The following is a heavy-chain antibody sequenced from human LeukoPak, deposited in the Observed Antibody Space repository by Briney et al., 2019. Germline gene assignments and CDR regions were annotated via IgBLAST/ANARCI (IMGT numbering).Heavy chain of an antibody. CDR3: ARTPPGGDVDH. CDR1: GYTFTSYY. V-gene: IGHV1-69*13. CDR2: IIPIFGTA. Sequence: ASVKVSCKASGYTFTSYYMHWVRQAPGQGLEWMGGIIPIFGTANYAQKFQGRVTITADESTSTAYMELSSLRSEDTAVYYCARTPPGGDVDHWGEGTLVTVSS. D-gene: IGHD3-16*01. J-gene: IGHJ4*02.